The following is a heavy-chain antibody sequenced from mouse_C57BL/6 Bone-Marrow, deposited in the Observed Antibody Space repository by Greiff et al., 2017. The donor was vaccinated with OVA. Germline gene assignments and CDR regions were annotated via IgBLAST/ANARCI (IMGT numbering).Heavy chain of an antibody. CDR3: ARHGILYPYFDY. CDR2: ISSGGSYT. Sequence: VMLVESGGDLVKPGGSLKLSCAASGFTFSSYGMSWVRQTPDKRLEWVATISSGGSYTYYPDSVKGRFTISRDNAKNTLYLQMSSLKSEDTAMYYCARHGILYPYFDYWGQGTTLTVSS. CDR1: GFTFSSYG. J-gene: IGHJ2*01. V-gene: IGHV5-6*01.